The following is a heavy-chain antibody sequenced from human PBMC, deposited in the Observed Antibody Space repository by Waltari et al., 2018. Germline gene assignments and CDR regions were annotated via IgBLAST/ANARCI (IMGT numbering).Heavy chain of an antibody. V-gene: IGHV1-58*02. CDR2: FVCGSGNT. Sequence: QMQLVQSGPEVKKPGTSVKVSCKASGFTFTSSAMQWVRQARGRRLELIGLFVCGSGNTNYGQKFQERVTITRDMSTCTAYMELSSLRSEDTAVYYCAADLGGSYYWGLCYWGQGTLVTVSS. D-gene: IGHD1-26*01. CDR1: GFTFTSSA. J-gene: IGHJ4*02. CDR3: AADLGGSYYWGLCY.